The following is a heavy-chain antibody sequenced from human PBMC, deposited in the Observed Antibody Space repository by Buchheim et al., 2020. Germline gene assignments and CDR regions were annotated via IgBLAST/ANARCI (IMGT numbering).Heavy chain of an antibody. V-gene: IGHV3-49*03. CDR3: TRGWAIR. Sequence: EVQLVESGGGLVQPGRSLRLSCTASGFTFGDYAMSWFRQAPGKGLEWVGFIRSKAYGGTTEYAAPVKGRFTISRDDSKSIAYLQMNSLKTEDTAVYYCTRGWAIRGGQGTL. CDR1: GFTFGDYA. D-gene: IGHD5-12*01. J-gene: IGHJ4*02. CDR2: IRSKAYGGTT.